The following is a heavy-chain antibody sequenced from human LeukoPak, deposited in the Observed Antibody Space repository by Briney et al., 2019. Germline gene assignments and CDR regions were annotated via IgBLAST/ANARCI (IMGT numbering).Heavy chain of an antibody. J-gene: IGHJ4*02. CDR2: IYSGGST. Sequence: GGSLRLSCAASGFTVSSSYMNWVRQAPGKGLEWVSVIYSGGSTDYADSVKGRFTISRDNSKNTVYLQMNSLRAENTAVYYCAKDPYGTRYFDYWGQGTLVTVSS. CDR1: GFTVSSSY. CDR3: AKDPYGTRYFDY. V-gene: IGHV3-53*01. D-gene: IGHD2-2*01.